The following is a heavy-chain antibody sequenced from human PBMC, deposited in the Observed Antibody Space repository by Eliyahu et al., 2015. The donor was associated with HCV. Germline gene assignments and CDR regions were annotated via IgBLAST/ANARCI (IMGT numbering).Heavy chain of an antibody. CDR2: IFYWGRT. CDR3: ARPASSGSFRADAFDI. Sequence: QLQLQESGPGLVKSSETLSLTCSVSGGSISSRSYYWGWIRQPPGKGLEYIGGIFYWGRTYHNPSLKSRVTISIDTSNNQFSLKLSSVTAADTAIYYCARPASSGSFRADAFDIWGLGTMVTVSS. J-gene: IGHJ3*02. V-gene: IGHV4-39*01. D-gene: IGHD1-26*01. CDR1: GGSISSRSYY.